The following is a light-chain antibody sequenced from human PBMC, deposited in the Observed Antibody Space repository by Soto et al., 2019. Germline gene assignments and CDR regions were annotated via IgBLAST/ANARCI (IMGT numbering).Light chain of an antibody. CDR1: QGISSW. CDR2: GAS. V-gene: IGKV1-12*01. CDR3: LQHNSFPRT. Sequence: DIQMTQSPSSVSASVGDRVTITCRASQGISSWLAWYQQRPGKAPKRLIYGASSLQSGVPSRFSGSGYGTEFTLTISNLQPEDFATYYCLQHNSFPRTFGQGTKVDIK. J-gene: IGKJ1*01.